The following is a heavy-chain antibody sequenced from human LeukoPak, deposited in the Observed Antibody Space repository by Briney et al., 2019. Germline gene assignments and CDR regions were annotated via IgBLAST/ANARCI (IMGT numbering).Heavy chain of an antibody. CDR1: GYTFTGYY. D-gene: IGHD6-19*01. CDR2: SNPNSGDT. V-gene: IGHV1-2*02. CDR3: AREVAGVAARFDS. J-gene: IGHJ4*02. Sequence: GASVKVSCKTSGYTFTGYYMHWVRQAPGQGLECMGWSNPNSGDTNYAQKFQGRVTMTRDTSISTAYMELSSLRSDDTAVYYCAREVAGVAARFDSWGQGTLVTVSS.